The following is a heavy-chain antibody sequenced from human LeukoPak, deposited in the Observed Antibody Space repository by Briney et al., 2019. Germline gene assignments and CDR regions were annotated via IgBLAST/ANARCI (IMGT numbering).Heavy chain of an antibody. CDR2: IYHSGST. CDR3: TRDTGTTGEVKFDP. D-gene: IGHD4-17*01. J-gene: IGHJ5*02. CDR1: GYSISSGYY. V-gene: IGHV4-38-2*02. Sequence: SETLSLTCNVSGYSISSGYYWGWIRPPPGKGLEWIGSIYHSGSTYYNPSLKSRVTISVDTSKNQFSLKLTSVTAADTAVYYCTRDTGTTGEVKFDPWGQGTLVTVSS.